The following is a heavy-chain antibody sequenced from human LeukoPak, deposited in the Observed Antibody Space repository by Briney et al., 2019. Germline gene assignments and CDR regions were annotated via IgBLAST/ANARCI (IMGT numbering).Heavy chain of an antibody. V-gene: IGHV4-59*08. CDR1: GGSITTYY. Sequence: SETLSLTCTASGGSITTYYWSWIRQPPGKGLEWIAYIDYSGSTAYNPSLNGRVAVSLDASKNQFTLNLRTVTAADTAVYYCARLNGGNWGPGSLATVS. CDR3: ARLNGGN. J-gene: IGHJ4*02. CDR2: IDYSGST. D-gene: IGHD4-23*01.